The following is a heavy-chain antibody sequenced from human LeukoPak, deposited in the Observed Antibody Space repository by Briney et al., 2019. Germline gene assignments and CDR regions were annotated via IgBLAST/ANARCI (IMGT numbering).Heavy chain of an antibody. CDR2: ISAYNGNT. CDR1: GYTFTIYG. V-gene: IGHV1-18*01. Sequence: ASVNVSCKASGYTFTIYGISWVRQAPGQGLEWMGWISAYNGNTNYAQKLQGRVTMTTDTSASIAYMELRSLRSDDTAVYYCARDSAALVVQEYNWFDPWGQGTLVTVSS. J-gene: IGHJ5*02. D-gene: IGHD2-15*01. CDR3: ARDSAALVVQEYNWFDP.